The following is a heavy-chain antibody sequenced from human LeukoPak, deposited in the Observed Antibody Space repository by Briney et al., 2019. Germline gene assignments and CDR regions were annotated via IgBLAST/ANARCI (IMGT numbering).Heavy chain of an antibody. J-gene: IGHJ6*02. V-gene: IGHV5-51*01. CDR2: IYPGDSDT. CDR3: ARADQLRWFGDPRRPYYYGMDV. CDR1: GYSFPDYW. Sequence: ESLKISCKASGYSFPDYWIGWVRQPPGKGLEWMWIIYPGDSDTRYSPSFQGQVTISADKSISTAYLQWSSLKASDIAMYYCARADQLRWFGDPRRPYYYGMDVWGQGTTVTVSS. D-gene: IGHD3-10*01.